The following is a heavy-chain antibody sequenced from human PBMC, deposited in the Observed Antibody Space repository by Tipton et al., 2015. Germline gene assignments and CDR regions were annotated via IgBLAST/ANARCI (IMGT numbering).Heavy chain of an antibody. J-gene: IGHJ3*02. CDR3: ARAFAARDSFDI. D-gene: IGHD6-25*01. Sequence: LRLSCAVYGGSFSGYYWSWIRQPPGKGLEWIGEINHSGSTNYNPSLRSRVTILVDKSKNQFSLKLSSVTAADTAVYYCARAFAARDSFDIWGQGTMVTVSS. CDR2: INHSGST. V-gene: IGHV4-34*01. CDR1: GGSFSGYY.